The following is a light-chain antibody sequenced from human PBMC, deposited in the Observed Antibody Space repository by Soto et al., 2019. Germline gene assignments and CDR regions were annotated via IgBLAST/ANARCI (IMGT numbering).Light chain of an antibody. Sequence: EIVLTHSPATLSSSPCERATLSFRASQTVGVRLAWYQHKPGQAPRLIIYEASNRAAGIPARFSGSGSGTEFTLTISSLQPEDFATYYCLQHNSYPLTFGGGTKVDIK. CDR1: QTVGVR. CDR2: EAS. J-gene: IGKJ4*01. V-gene: IGKV3-11*01. CDR3: LQHNSYPLT.